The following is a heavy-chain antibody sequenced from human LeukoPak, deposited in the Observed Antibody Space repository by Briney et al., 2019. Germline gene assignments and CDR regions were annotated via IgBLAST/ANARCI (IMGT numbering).Heavy chain of an antibody. V-gene: IGHV1-2*02. J-gene: IGHJ4*02. D-gene: IGHD3-22*01. Sequence: ASVKVSCKASGGTFSSYAISWVRQAPGQGLEWMGWINPNSGGTNYAQKFQGRVTMTRDTSISTAYMELSRLRSDDTAVYYCARDPMYYYDSSGHDYWGQGTLATVSS. CDR3: ARDPMYYYDSSGHDY. CDR2: INPNSGGT. CDR1: GGTFSSYA.